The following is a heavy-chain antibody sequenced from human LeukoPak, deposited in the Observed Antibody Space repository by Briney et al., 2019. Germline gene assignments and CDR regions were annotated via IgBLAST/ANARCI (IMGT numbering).Heavy chain of an antibody. CDR1: GFTFSSYA. Sequence: GESLRLSCSASGFTFSSYAMHWVRQAPGKGLEWVAVISYDGSNKYYADSVKGRFTISRDNSKNTLYLQMNSLRAEDTAVYYCARANRGGWYVSWFDPWGQGTVVTVSS. CDR2: ISYDGSNK. CDR3: ARANRGGWYVSWFDP. D-gene: IGHD6-19*01. V-gene: IGHV3-30*01. J-gene: IGHJ5*02.